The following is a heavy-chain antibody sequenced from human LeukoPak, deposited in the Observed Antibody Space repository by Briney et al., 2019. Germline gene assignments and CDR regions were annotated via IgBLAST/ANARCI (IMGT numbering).Heavy chain of an antibody. V-gene: IGHV3-7*03. CDR1: GFTFSSYW. J-gene: IGHJ3*02. D-gene: IGHD2-21*01. CDR2: IKQDGSEK. CDR3: ARDCGILRTDCGDALDI. Sequence: PGGSLRLSCAASGFTFSSYWMHWVRQAPGKGLEWVANIKQDGSEKYYVDSVKGRFSISRDNARNSLHLQMNSLRAEDTAVYYCARDCGILRTDCGDALDIWDQGTMVTVSS.